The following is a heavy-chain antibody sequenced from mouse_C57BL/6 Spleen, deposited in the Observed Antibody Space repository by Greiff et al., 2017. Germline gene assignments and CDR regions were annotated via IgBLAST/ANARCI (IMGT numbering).Heavy chain of an antibody. Sequence: EVQLKQSGAELVRPGASVKLSCTASGFNIKDDYMHWVKQRPEQGLEWIGWIAPENGDTEYASKFQGQATITADTSSSTAYRQLSSLTSEDTAVYYCTTRGSSTRWYFDVWGTGTTVTVAS. J-gene: IGHJ1*03. CDR2: IAPENGDT. V-gene: IGHV14-4*01. CDR1: GFNIKDDY. CDR3: TTRGSSTRWYFDV. D-gene: IGHD2-1*01.